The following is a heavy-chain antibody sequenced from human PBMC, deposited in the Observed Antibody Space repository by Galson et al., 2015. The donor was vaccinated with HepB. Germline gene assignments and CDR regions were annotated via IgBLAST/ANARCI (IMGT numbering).Heavy chain of an antibody. D-gene: IGHD4-17*01. V-gene: IGHV3-30*18. CDR2: ISYDRSNK. CDR1: GFTFSSYG. Sequence: SLRLSCAASGFTFSSYGMHWVRQAPGKGLEWVAVISYDRSNKYYADSVKGRFTISRDNSKNTLYLQMNSLRAEDTAVYYCAKLGDYGDDGILLGAFDIWGQGTMVTVSS. J-gene: IGHJ3*02. CDR3: AKLGDYGDDGILLGAFDI.